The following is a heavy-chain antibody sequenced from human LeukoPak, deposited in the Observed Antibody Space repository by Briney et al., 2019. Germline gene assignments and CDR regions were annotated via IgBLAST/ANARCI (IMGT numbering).Heavy chain of an antibody. CDR2: ISWNSGSI. V-gene: IGHV3-9*01. CDR1: GFTFDDYA. CDR3: AKGAGTMVRGVSLD. D-gene: IGHD3-10*01. Sequence: GGSLRLSCAASGFTFDDYAMHWVRQAPGKGLEWVSGISWNSGSIGYADSVKGRFTISRDNAKNSLYLQMNSLRAEDTALYYCAKGAGTMVRGVSLDWGQGTLVTVSS. J-gene: IGHJ4*02.